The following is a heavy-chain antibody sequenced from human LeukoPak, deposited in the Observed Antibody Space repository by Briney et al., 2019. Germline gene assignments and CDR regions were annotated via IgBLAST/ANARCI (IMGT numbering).Heavy chain of an antibody. J-gene: IGHJ5*02. CDR1: GYTLTELS. Sequence: SVKVSCKVSGYTLTELSMHWVRQAPGQGLEWMGGIIPIFGTANYAQKFQGRVTITADESTSTAYMELSSLRSEDTAVYYCASAKDYDILTGYYSLYGWFDPWGQGTLVTVSS. CDR3: ASAKDYDILTGYYSLYGWFDP. D-gene: IGHD3-9*01. CDR2: IIPIFGTA. V-gene: IGHV1-69*13.